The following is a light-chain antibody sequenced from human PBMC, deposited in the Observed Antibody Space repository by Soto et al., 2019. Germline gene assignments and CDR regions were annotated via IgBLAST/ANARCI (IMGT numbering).Light chain of an antibody. CDR1: QSVSSN. CDR3: QQYGSSPWT. Sequence: IVFTHSPATLSFAPVERAALSSKSSQSVSSNLAWYQQKPGQAPRLLISDASTRATGIPARFSGSGSGTDFTLTISRLEPEDFAVYYCQQYGSSPWTFGQGTKVDI. CDR2: DAS. J-gene: IGKJ1*01. V-gene: IGKV3-20*01.